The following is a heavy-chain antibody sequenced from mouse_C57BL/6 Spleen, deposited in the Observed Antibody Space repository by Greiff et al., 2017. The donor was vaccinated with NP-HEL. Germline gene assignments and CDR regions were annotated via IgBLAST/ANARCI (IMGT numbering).Heavy chain of an antibody. Sequence: QVQLQQSGPELVKPGASVKISCKASGYSFTSYYIHWVKQRPGQGLEWIGWIYPGSGNTKYNEKFKGKATLTADTSSSTAYMQLSSLTSEDSAVYYCAPYGVYAMDYWGQGTSVTVSS. J-gene: IGHJ4*01. CDR1: GYSFTSYY. V-gene: IGHV1-66*01. CDR3: APYGVYAMDY. D-gene: IGHD1-1*01. CDR2: IYPGSGNT.